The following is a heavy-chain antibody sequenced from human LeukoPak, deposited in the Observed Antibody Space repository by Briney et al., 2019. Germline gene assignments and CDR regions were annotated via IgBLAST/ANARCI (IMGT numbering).Heavy chain of an antibody. CDR1: GFTFSSYW. J-gene: IGHJ4*02. Sequence: QPGGSLRLSCAASGFTFSSYWMNWVRQAPGKGLEWISAIRAGGSAAFYADSVKGRFTISRDDARNLLYLQMNSLRVGDTATYYCARVGDSGSYLSYWGRGTLVTVSS. CDR3: ARVGDSGSYLSY. CDR2: IRAGGSAA. D-gene: IGHD1-26*01. V-gene: IGHV3-48*03.